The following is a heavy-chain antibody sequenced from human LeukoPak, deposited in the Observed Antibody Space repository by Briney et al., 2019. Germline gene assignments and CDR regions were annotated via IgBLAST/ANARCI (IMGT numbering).Heavy chain of an antibody. CDR2: MSYSGST. Sequence: SETLSLTCTVSGGSVTTYYWHWIRQPPGKGLEWIGYMSYSGSTNYNPSLKSRVTISIDTSRDQFSLKLSSVTAADTAVYYYAREVRFSMVRGEIDCWGQGTLVTVSS. D-gene: IGHD3-10*01. V-gene: IGHV4-59*02. J-gene: IGHJ4*02. CDR1: GGSVTTYY. CDR3: AREVRFSMVRGEIDC.